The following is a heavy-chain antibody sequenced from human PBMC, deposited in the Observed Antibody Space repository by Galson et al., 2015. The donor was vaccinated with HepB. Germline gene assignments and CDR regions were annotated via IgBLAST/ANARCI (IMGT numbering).Heavy chain of an antibody. D-gene: IGHD5-24*01. V-gene: IGHV4/OR15-8*01. CDR3: ARDWIRDGANYYFDY. Sequence: ETLSLTCAVSGASIRTLDWWSWVRQSPGKRLEWIGQIYHSGDANYNPSFKSRVTMSVDTSKNQFSLKLSSVTAADTAIYYCARDWIRDGANYYFDYWGQGTLVTVSS. J-gene: IGHJ4*02. CDR1: GASIRTLDW. CDR2: IYHSGDA.